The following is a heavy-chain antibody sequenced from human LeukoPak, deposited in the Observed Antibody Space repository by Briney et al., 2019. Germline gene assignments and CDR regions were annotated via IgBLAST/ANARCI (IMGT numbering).Heavy chain of an antibody. CDR1: GGSISSYY. J-gene: IGHJ5*02. CDR3: ATQYYYGSGYPFDP. Sequence: PSETLSLTCTVSGGSISSYYWSWIRQPAGKGLEWIGRIYTSGSTNYNPSLKSRVTISVDKSKNQFSLKLSSATAADTAVYYCATQYYYGSGYPFDPWGQGTLVTVSS. D-gene: IGHD3-10*01. CDR2: IYTSGST. V-gene: IGHV4-4*07.